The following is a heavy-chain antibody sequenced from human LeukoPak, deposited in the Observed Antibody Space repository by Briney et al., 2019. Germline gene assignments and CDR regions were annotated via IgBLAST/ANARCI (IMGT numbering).Heavy chain of an antibody. Sequence: ASVKVSCKASGYTFTGYYMHWVRQAPGQGLEWMGWINPNSGGTNYAQKFQGRVTMTRDMSISTAYMELSRLRSDDTAVYYCARSFGSGWNGDAFDIWGQGTMVTVSS. J-gene: IGHJ3*02. CDR3: ARSFGSGWNGDAFDI. CDR1: GYTFTGYY. CDR2: INPNSGGT. D-gene: IGHD6-19*01. V-gene: IGHV1-2*02.